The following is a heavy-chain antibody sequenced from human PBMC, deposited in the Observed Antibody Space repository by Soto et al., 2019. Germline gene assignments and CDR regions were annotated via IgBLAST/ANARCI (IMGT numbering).Heavy chain of an antibody. CDR3: ARANRVGCPLIYFDY. D-gene: IGHD1-26*01. CDR1: GFTFSSYG. CDR2: IWYDGSNK. V-gene: IGHV3-33*01. J-gene: IGHJ4*02. Sequence: GGSLRLSCAASGFTFSSYGMHWVRQAPGKGLEWVAVIWYDGSNKYYADSVKGRFTISRDNSKNTLYLQMNSLRAEDTAVYYCARANRVGCPLIYFDYWGQGTLVTVSS.